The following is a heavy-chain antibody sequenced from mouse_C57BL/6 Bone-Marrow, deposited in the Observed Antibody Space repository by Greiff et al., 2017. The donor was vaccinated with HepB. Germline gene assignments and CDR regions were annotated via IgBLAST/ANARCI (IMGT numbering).Heavy chain of an antibody. CDR2: IYPVSGET. V-gene: IGHV1-11*01. D-gene: IGHD4-1*01. J-gene: IGHJ2*01. CDR1: GYTFTDHI. Sequence: QVQLKESGAELASPGASVTLSCKASGYTFTDHIMNWVHKRPGQGLEWIGRIYPVSGETNYNQKFMGKDTFSVDRSSSTVYMVLNSLTSEDPAVYYCGREEGMGRGFDYWGQGTTLTVSS. CDR3: GREEGMGRGFDY.